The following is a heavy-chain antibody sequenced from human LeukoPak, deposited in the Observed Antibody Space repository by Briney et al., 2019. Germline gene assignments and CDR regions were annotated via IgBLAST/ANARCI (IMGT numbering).Heavy chain of an antibody. V-gene: IGHV5-51*01. Sequence: PGESLKISCKGSGYSFNSYWIGWVRQIPGKGLEWVGMIYPGDSDTRYSPSCQGQVTISADKSISAAYLQWSSLKASDTAMYYCARSLTLYYYDSSGQRGAFDIWGQGTMVTVSS. CDR1: GYSFNSYW. CDR3: ARSLTLYYYDSSGQRGAFDI. CDR2: IYPGDSDT. J-gene: IGHJ3*02. D-gene: IGHD3-22*01.